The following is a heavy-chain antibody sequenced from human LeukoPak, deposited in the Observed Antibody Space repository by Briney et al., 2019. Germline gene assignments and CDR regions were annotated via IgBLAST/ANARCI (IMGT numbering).Heavy chain of an antibody. J-gene: IGHJ4*02. CDR1: GFTFSSSW. CDR2: ISSSSSYI. V-gene: IGHV3-21*01. D-gene: IGHD6-13*01. Sequence: GGSLRLSCAASGFTFSSSWMSWVRQAPGKGLEWVSSISSSSSYIYYADSVKGRFTISRDNAKNSLYLQMNSLRAEDTAVYYCARRDSSSWDYWGQGTLVTVSS. CDR3: ARRDSSSWDY.